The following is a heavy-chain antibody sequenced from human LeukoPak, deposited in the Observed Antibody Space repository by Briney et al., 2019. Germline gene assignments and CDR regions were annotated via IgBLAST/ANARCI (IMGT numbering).Heavy chain of an antibody. J-gene: IGHJ6*02. CDR2: IYYSGST. CDR1: GGSISSGGYY. Sequence: PSETPSLTCTVSGGSISSGGYYWSWIRQHPGKGLEWIGYIYYSGSTYYNPSLKSRVTISVDTSKNQFSLRLSSVTAADTAVYYCARVTIASVAATHYYYGMDVWGQGTTVTVSS. D-gene: IGHD2-15*01. CDR3: ARVTIASVAATHYYYGMDV. V-gene: IGHV4-31*03.